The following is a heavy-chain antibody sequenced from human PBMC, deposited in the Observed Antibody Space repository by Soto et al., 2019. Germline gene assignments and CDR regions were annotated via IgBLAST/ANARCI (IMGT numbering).Heavy chain of an antibody. V-gene: IGHV4-39*01. CDR1: AGSIYRSGYY. CDR2: REYNGVA. D-gene: IGHD2-15*01. CDR3: RKVLVGATGHTDSDS. J-gene: IGHJ4*02. Sequence: SETLSLTCTVSAGSIYRSGYYWGWIRQPPGSGLEWFGKREYNGVAYSNPSLKSRVTISRDTSKNRFSLKLPSVTAADTALYYCRKVLVGATGHTDSDSWGPGTLVTVSS.